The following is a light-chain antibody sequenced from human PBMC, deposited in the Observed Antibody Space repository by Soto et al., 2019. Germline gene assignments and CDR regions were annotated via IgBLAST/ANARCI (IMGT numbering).Light chain of an antibody. CDR2: GAS. CDR3: QQYGSSPLIS. J-gene: IGKJ5*01. CDR1: QTVSITY. Sequence: VLTQAPGTLSFSPGESATLSCSASQTVSITYLTRNQQTPGQASRLLIFGASKRATGIPDRLSGSGSGRDFTLTISGLEPEDFAVYYCQQYGSSPLISFGQGTRLEIK. V-gene: IGKV3-20*01.